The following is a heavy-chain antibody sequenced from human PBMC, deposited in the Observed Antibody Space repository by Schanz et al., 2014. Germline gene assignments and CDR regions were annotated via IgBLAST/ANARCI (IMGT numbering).Heavy chain of an antibody. Sequence: EVQLVESGGGLVKPGGSLRLSCAASGFTSSNAWMSWVRQAPGKGLEWVSTITSNGGGTYYADSVKGRFTISRDNAKNTLYLQMNSLRDEDTAVYFCARRSYPYGMDVWGQGTTVTVSS. CDR2: ITSNGGGT. CDR3: ARRSYPYGMDV. J-gene: IGHJ6*02. CDR1: GFTSSNAW. V-gene: IGHV3-23*04. D-gene: IGHD3-16*01.